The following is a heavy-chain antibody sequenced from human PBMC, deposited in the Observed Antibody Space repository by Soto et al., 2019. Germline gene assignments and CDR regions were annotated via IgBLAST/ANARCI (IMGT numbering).Heavy chain of an antibody. D-gene: IGHD4-17*01. V-gene: IGHV4-38-2*02. Sequence: PSETLSLTCTVSGYSINSDDYWGWIRQPPGKGLEWIASIYHSVSTFYNPSLRSRVTISIDTSKNQFSLKLSSVTAADTAVYYCARQGRTGYGDRHFDYWGQGTLVTVSS. CDR3: ARQGRTGYGDRHFDY. J-gene: IGHJ4*02. CDR2: IYHSVST. CDR1: GYSINSDDY.